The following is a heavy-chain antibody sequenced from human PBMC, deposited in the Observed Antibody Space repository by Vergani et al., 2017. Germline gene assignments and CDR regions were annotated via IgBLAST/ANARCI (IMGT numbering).Heavy chain of an antibody. D-gene: IGHD1-26*01. V-gene: IGHV5-10-1*03. CDR3: AKAVRYSGSQGYYYYGMDV. Sequence: EVQLVQSGAEVKKPGESLRISCKGSGYSFTSYWISWVRQMPGKGLEWMGRIDPSDSYTNYSPSFQGHVTISADKSISTAYLQWSSLKASDTAMYYCAKAVRYSGSQGYYYYGMDVWGQGTTVTVSS. CDR1: GYSFTSYW. CDR2: IDPSDSYT. J-gene: IGHJ6*02.